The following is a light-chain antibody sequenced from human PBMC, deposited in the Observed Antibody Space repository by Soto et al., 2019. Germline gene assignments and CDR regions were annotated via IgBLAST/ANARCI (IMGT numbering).Light chain of an antibody. CDR3: QQYGGAPFT. J-gene: IGKJ3*01. V-gene: IGKV3-20*01. CDR2: GGA. CDR1: QNVGSF. Sequence: EIVLTQSPATLSLSPGERATLSCRASQNVGSFLGWYQQTPGQTPRLLIYGGATRATDVPDRFSGSGSGTDFALTISGLEPEDSAVYYCQQYGGAPFTFGPGTRVDVK.